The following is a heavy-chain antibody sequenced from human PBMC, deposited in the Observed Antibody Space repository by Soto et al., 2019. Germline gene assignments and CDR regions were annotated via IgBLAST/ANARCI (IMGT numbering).Heavy chain of an antibody. CDR1: GYTFTSYG. J-gene: IGHJ5*02. CDR2: ISAYNGNT. Sequence: ASVKVSCKASGYTFTSYGISWVRQAPGQGLEWMGWISAYNGNTNYAQKLQGRVTMTTDTSTSTAYMELRSLRSDDTAVYYCAREVPYYCSSTSCSRLSWFDPWGQGTLVTVSS. V-gene: IGHV1-18*01. D-gene: IGHD2-2*01. CDR3: AREVPYYCSSTSCSRLSWFDP.